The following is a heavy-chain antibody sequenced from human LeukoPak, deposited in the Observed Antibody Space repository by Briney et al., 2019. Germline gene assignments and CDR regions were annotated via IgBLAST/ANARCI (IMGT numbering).Heavy chain of an antibody. CDR3: ARAAARYCGGDCSGFDY. D-gene: IGHD2-21*02. CDR2: IIPIFGTA. CDR1: GGTFSSYA. Sequence: SVKVSCRASGGTFSSYAISWVRQAPGQGLEWMGGIIPIFGTANYAQKFQGRVTITADESTSTAYMELSSLRSEDTAVYYCARAAARYCGGDCSGFDYWGQGTLVTVSS. V-gene: IGHV1-69*13. J-gene: IGHJ4*02.